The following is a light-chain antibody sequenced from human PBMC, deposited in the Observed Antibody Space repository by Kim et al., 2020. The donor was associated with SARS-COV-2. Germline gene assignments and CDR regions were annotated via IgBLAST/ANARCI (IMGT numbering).Light chain of an antibody. CDR3: QKYNSAPWT. CDR1: QGITNS. CDR2: AAS. Sequence: DIQMTQSPSSLSVSVGDRVTITCRASQGITNSLAWYQQKPGKVPQLLIYAASALQSGVPSRFRGSGSGTDFTLTISSLQPEDVATYYCQKYNSAPWTFGQGTKVDIK. V-gene: IGKV1-27*01. J-gene: IGKJ1*01.